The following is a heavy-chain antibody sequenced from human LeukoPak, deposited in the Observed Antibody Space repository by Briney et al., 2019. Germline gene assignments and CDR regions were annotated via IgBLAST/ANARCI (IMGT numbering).Heavy chain of an antibody. CDR3: ARVDDTSGYFYKFDY. J-gene: IGHJ4*02. CDR2: IHYSGNT. Sequence: SSETLSLTCSVSGGSISNYYWSWIRQPPGKGLEWIAYIHYSGNTNYNPSLKSRVAISVDTSKNQFSLKLASVTAADTAVYYCARVDDTSGYFYKFDYWGQGTLVTVSS. CDR1: GGSISNYY. D-gene: IGHD3-22*01. V-gene: IGHV4-59*01.